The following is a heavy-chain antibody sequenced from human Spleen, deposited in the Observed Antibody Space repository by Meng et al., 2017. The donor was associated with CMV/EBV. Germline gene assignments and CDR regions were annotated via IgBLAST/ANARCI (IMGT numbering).Heavy chain of an antibody. V-gene: IGHV1-8*01. CDR2: MNPNSGNT. J-gene: IGHJ4*02. D-gene: IGHD3-10*01. CDR3: ARRITMVRGVIITDIYYFDY. CDR1: TSYD. Sequence: TSYDINWVRKATGQGLEWMGWMNPNSGNTGYAQKFQGRVTMTRNTSISTAYMELSSLRSEDTAVYYCARRITMVRGVIITDIYYFDYWGQGTLVTVS.